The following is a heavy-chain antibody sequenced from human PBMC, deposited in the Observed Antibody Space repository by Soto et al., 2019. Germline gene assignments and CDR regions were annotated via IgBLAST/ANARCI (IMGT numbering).Heavy chain of an antibody. Sequence: GGSLRLSCAASGFTFSSYWMHWVRQAPGKGLVWVSRINSDGSSTSYADSVKGRFTISRDNAKNTLYLQMNSLRAEDTAVYYCARDRTGGWQYYYYYYGMDVWGQGTTVTVSS. CDR2: INSDGSST. CDR3: ARDRTGGWQYYYYYYGMDV. CDR1: GFTFSSYW. V-gene: IGHV3-74*01. J-gene: IGHJ6*02. D-gene: IGHD6-19*01.